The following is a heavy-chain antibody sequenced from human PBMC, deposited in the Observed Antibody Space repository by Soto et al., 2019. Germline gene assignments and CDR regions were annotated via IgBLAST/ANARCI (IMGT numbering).Heavy chain of an antibody. CDR1: GGSISSSSYY. V-gene: IGHV4-39*01. CDR2: IYYSGST. D-gene: IGHD2-2*01. J-gene: IGHJ3*02. CDR3: ASSIVVVPVI. Sequence: SETLSLTCTVSGGSISSSSYYWGWIRQPPGKGLEWIGSIYYSGSTYYNPSLKSRVTISVDTSKNQFSLKLSSVTAADTAVYYCASSIVVVPVIWGQGTMVTVSS.